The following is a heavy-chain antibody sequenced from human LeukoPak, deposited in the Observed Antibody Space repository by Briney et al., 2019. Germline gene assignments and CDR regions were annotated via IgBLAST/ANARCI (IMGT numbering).Heavy chain of an antibody. D-gene: IGHD6-13*01. J-gene: IGHJ5*02. CDR3: ARKYSSSFDP. CDR1: GGSISSYY. CDR2: IYYSGST. Sequence: SETLSLTCTVSGGSISSYYWSWIRQPPGKGLEWIGYIYYSGSTNYNPSLKSRVTISVDTSKNQFSLKLSSVTAADTAMYYCARKYSSSFDPWGQGTLVTVSS. V-gene: IGHV4-59*01.